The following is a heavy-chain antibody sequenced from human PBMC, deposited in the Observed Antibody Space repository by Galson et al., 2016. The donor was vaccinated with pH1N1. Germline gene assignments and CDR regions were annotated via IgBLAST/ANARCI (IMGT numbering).Heavy chain of an antibody. V-gene: IGHV3-30*04. D-gene: IGHD4-11*01. CDR1: GFTLSCCA. Sequence: SPRLSCAASGFTLSCCAVHWVRQAPGKGLECMALISKDGNNVYYADSVKGRFTISRDSSNNTLYLQMNSLRTEDTAIYYCARSRDFSFDYWGQGALVTVAS. J-gene: IGHJ4*02. CDR2: ISKDGNNV. CDR3: ARSRDFSFDY.